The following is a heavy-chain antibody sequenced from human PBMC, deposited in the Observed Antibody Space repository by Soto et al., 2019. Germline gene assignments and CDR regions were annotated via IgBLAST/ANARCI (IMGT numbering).Heavy chain of an antibody. J-gene: IGHJ6*02. CDR3: ARDRIPTGMDV. Sequence: EVQLVESGGGLVQPGGSLRLSCAASGFTVSSNYMSWVRQAPGKGLEWVSVIYSGGSTYYADSVKGRFTISRDNSKNTLYLPMNSLRAEDTAVFYWARDRIPTGMDVWGQGTTVTVSS. V-gene: IGHV3-66*01. CDR2: IYSGGST. CDR1: GFTVSSNY.